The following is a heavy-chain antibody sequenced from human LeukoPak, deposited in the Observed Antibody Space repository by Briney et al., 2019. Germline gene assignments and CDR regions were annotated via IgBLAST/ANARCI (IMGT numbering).Heavy chain of an antibody. D-gene: IGHD1-1*01. CDR3: AHKPTGTGKYYFDY. J-gene: IGHJ4*02. CDR1: GFSLSTSGVG. CDR2: IYWNDDK. Sequence: ESGPTLVKPTQTLTLTCTFSGFSLSTSGVGVGWIRQPPGKALEWLALIYWNDDKRYSPSLKSRLTITMDTSKNQVVLTMTNMDPVDTATYYCAHKPTGTGKYYFDYWGQGTLVTVSS. V-gene: IGHV2-5*01.